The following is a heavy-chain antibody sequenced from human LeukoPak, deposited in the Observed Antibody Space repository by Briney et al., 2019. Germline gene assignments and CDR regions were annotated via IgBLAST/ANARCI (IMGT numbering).Heavy chain of an antibody. CDR3: ASGYSYGRLFDH. J-gene: IGHJ4*02. D-gene: IGHD5-18*01. CDR2: IYSGGTT. V-gene: IGHV3-53*01. CDR1: GFTVSSNY. Sequence: GGSLRLSCAASGFTVSSNYMSWVRQAPGKGLEWVSVIYSGGTTDYADSVKGRFTISRDNSKNTLYLQMNSLRAEDTAVYYCASGYSYGRLFDHWGQGTLVTVSS.